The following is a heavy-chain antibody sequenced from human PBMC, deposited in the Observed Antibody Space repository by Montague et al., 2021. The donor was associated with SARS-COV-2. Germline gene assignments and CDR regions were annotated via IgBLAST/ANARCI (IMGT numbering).Heavy chain of an antibody. CDR3: ARQYSATLPAVY. Sequence: SETLSLTCTVSGGSISSFYWSWFRQPPGKGLEWIGYISDSGSTNYNPYLTSRVTMSVDTSKNQFSLKVNSVTAADTAVYYCARQYSATLPAVYWGQGTLVTVSS. CDR2: ISDSGST. D-gene: IGHD2-15*01. V-gene: IGHV4-59*08. CDR1: GGSISSFY. J-gene: IGHJ4*02.